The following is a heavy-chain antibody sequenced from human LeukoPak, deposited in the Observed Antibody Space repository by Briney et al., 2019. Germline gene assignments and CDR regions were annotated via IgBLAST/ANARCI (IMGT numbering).Heavy chain of an antibody. J-gene: IGHJ4*02. D-gene: IGHD3-3*01. CDR1: GYTFTGFY. CDR2: INPNSGGT. CDR3: ARARFLELGY. Sequence: ASVKVSCKASGYTFTGFYIHWVRQAPGQGLEWMGWINPNSGGTKYAQKFQGRVTMTRDTSISTAYMELSRLRSDDTAVYYCARARFLELGYWGQGTLVTVSS. V-gene: IGHV1-2*02.